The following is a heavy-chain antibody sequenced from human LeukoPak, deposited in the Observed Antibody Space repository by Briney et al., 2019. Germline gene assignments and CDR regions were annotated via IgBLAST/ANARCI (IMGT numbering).Heavy chain of an antibody. CDR2: IRFDGSNE. V-gene: IGHV3-30*02. Sequence: GGSLRLSCAASGFTFVTYGMHWVRQAPGKGLEWVAFIRFDGSNEYYADSVKGRFTISRDNSKNTLYLQMNSLRAEDTAVYYCANILGYCSSTSCPAGVTFDYWGQGTLVTVSS. J-gene: IGHJ4*02. CDR3: ANILGYCSSTSCPAGVTFDY. D-gene: IGHD2-2*01. CDR1: GFTFVTYG.